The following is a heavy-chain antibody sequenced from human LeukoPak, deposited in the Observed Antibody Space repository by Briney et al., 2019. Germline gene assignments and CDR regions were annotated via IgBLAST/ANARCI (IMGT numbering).Heavy chain of an antibody. CDR3: ARVNAPGGRTRPFDY. D-gene: IGHD3-16*01. CDR2: IYYSGST. CDR1: GGSISSISYY. V-gene: IGHV4-39*07. J-gene: IGHJ4*02. Sequence: SETLSLTCTVSGGSISSISYYWAWIRQPPGKGLEWIGSIYYSGSTYYNPSLKSRVTISVDTSRNEFSLKLRSVTAADTAVYYCARVNAPGGRTRPFDYWGQGTLVAVSS.